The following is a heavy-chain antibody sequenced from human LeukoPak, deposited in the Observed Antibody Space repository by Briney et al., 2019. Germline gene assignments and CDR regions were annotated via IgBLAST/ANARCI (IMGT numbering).Heavy chain of an antibody. J-gene: IGHJ4*02. Sequence: GGSLRLSCAASGFTFSDYYMSWIRQAPGKGLEWVSYISSSGSTIYYADSVKGRFTISRDNAKNSLYLQMNSLRAEDTAVYYCARDFDEYCGGDCYPPLDYWGQGTLVTVSP. CDR1: GFTFSDYY. D-gene: IGHD2-21*01. V-gene: IGHV3-11*04. CDR2: ISSSGSTI. CDR3: ARDFDEYCGGDCYPPLDY.